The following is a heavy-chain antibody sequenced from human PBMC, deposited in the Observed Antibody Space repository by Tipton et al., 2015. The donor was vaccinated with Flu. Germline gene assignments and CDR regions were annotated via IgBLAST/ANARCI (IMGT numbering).Heavy chain of an antibody. J-gene: IGHJ3*02. D-gene: IGHD3-10*01. CDR1: GGSISSGGYY. CDR3: ARGGYYGSGSYYILGAVPHDACDI. CDR2: IYYSGST. V-gene: IGHV4-31*03. Sequence: LRLSCTVSGGSISSGGYYWSWIRQHPGKGLEWIGYIYYSGSTYYNPSLKSRVTISVDTSKNQFSLKLSSVTAADTAVYYCARGGYYGSGSYYILGAVPHDACDIWGQGTMVPVSS.